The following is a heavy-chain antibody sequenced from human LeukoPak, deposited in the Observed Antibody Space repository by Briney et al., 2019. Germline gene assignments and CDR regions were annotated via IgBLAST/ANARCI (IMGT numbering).Heavy chain of an antibody. D-gene: IGHD3-3*01. V-gene: IGHV4-61*02. Sequence: PSETLSLTCTVSGGSISSGSYYWSWIRQPAGKGLEWIGRIYTSGSTNYNPSPKSRVTISVDTSKNQFSLKLSSVTAADTAVYYCARGLASGYPPIPFDYWGQGTPVTVSS. CDR2: IYTSGST. CDR3: ARGLASGYPPIPFDY. J-gene: IGHJ4*02. CDR1: GGSISSGSYY.